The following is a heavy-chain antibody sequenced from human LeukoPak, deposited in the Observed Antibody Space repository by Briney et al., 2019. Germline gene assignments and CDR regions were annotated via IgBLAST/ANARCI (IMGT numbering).Heavy chain of an antibody. D-gene: IGHD4-23*01. V-gene: IGHV1-18*01. CDR3: DRGDYGGNPDY. CDR2: ISGYNGNT. J-gene: IGHJ4*02. CDR1: GYTFTNYR. Sequence: ASVKVSCKASGYTFTNYRINWVTQAPGQGLECMGWISGYNGNTNYAPKLQGRFTMTTETSTTTACMELRSLRSDDTAMYYCDRGDYGGNPDYWGQGTLVTVSS.